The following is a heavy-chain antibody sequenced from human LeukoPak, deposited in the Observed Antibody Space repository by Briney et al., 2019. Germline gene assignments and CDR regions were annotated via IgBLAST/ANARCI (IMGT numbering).Heavy chain of an antibody. V-gene: IGHV1-24*01. D-gene: IGHD3-22*01. CDR2: FDPEDGET. CDR3: ATIPRHYYDSSGYYYFDY. CDR1: GYTLTELS. J-gene: IGHJ4*02. Sequence: GASVKVSRKVSGYTLTELSMHWVRQAPGKGLEWMGGFDPEDGETIYAQKFQGRVTMTEDTSTDTAYMELSSLRSGDTAVYYCATIPRHYYDSSGYYYFDYWGQGTLVTVSS.